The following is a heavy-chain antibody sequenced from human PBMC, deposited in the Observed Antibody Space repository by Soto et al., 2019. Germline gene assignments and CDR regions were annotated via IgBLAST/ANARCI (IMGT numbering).Heavy chain of an antibody. CDR3: ARGAGITVPGTSFDY. Sequence: QVQLVESGGGVAQPGRSLRLSCAASGFTFSSHSMHWVRQAPGKGLEWVAVIAFDGSYKYYADSVKGRFTISRDNSKNTLYPQMNSLRAEDTAVYYWARGAGITVPGTSFDYWGQGTLVTVSS. CDR1: GFTFSSHS. D-gene: IGHD6-19*01. CDR2: IAFDGSYK. J-gene: IGHJ4*02. V-gene: IGHV3-30-3*01.